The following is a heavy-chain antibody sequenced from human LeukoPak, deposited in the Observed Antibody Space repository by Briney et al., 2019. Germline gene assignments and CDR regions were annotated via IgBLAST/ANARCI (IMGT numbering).Heavy chain of an antibody. CDR1: GGSFSGYY. V-gene: IGHV4-34*01. CDR3: ARGRIVVVPAAIFYYFDY. CDR2: INHSGST. J-gene: IGHJ4*02. D-gene: IGHD2-2*01. Sequence: SETLSLTCTVSGGSFSGYYWSWIRQPPGKGLEWIGEINHSGSTNYNPSLKSRVTISVDTSKNQFSLKLSSVTAADTAVYYCARGRIVVVPAAIFYYFDYWGQGTLVTVSS.